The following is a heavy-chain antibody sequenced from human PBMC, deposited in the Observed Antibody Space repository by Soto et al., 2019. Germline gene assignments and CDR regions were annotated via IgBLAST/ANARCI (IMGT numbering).Heavy chain of an antibody. CDR2: INRSGST. V-gene: IGHV4-34*01. CDR1: GGSFSGYY. CDR3: GRGRNMALYFDD. J-gene: IGHJ4*02. D-gene: IGHD3-10*01. Sequence: PSETLSLTCAVYGGSFSGYYWIWIRQPPGKGLEWIGEINRSGSTNYNPSLKSRVTISVDTSKNQFSLKLSSVTAADTAVYYCGRGRNMALYFDDWGQGTLVTVSS.